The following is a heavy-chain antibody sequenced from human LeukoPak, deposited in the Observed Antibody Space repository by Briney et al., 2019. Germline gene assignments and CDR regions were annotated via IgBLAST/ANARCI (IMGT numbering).Heavy chain of an antibody. CDR2: ISYDGSNK. V-gene: IGHV3-30-3*01. CDR3: ARDGTYTDYDPDFDI. Sequence: GRSLRLSCAASGFTFSSYAMHWVRQAPGKGLEWVAVISYDGSNKYYADSVKGRFTISRDSAKNSLYLQMNSLRAEDTAVFYCARDGTYTDYDPDFDIWGQGTLVTVSS. J-gene: IGHJ4*02. CDR1: GFTFSSYA. D-gene: IGHD5-12*01.